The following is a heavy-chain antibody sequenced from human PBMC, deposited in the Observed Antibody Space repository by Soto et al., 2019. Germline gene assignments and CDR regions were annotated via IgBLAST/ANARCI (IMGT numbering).Heavy chain of an antibody. CDR2: IFIGGTT. Sequence: SETLSLTCTVSGVSIRSFYWSWIRQPAGKGLEWIGRIFIGGTTNYNPSLKSRVTMSLDTSKNQFSLKLTSVTAADTAVYFCARDLKQLGHFDYWGRGTLVTVSS. V-gene: IGHV4-4*07. CDR1: GVSIRSFY. D-gene: IGHD1-1*01. J-gene: IGHJ4*02. CDR3: ARDLKQLGHFDY.